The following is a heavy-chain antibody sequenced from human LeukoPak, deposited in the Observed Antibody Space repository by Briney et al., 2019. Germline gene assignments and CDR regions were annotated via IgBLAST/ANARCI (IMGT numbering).Heavy chain of an antibody. CDR1: GFIFSSYS. J-gene: IGHJ1*01. CDR3: ATYSSSNGREFQY. CDR2: ISSSISTI. D-gene: IGHD2-2*01. V-gene: IGHV3-48*04. Sequence: GGSLRLSCAASGFIFSSYSMNWVRQAPGKGLEWVSYISSSISTIYYADSVKGRFTISRDNAKNSLYLQMNSLRAEDTAVYYCATYSSSNGREFQYWGQGTLVTVSS.